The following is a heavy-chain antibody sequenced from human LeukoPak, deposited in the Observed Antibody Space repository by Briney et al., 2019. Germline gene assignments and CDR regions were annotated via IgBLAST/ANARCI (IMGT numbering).Heavy chain of an antibody. CDR2: ISYDGSNE. Sequence: TGGSLRLSCAASGFTFRSFGMHWVRQAPGKGLEWVALISYDGSNEYYADSVRGRFTISRDNSKNTLYLQMNSLRAEDTALYYCAKDDSSSGGGSDYWGQGTLVTVSS. CDR1: GFTFRSFG. CDR3: AKDDSSSGGGSDY. V-gene: IGHV3-30*18. D-gene: IGHD6-13*01. J-gene: IGHJ4*02.